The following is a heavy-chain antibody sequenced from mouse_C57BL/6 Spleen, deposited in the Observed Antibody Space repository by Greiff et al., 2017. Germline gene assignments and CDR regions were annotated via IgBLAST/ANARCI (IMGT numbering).Heavy chain of an antibody. J-gene: IGHJ3*01. CDR2: INYDGSST. V-gene: IGHV5-16*01. CDR3: ARDRARYDDYDVGFAY. CDR1: GFTFSDYY. Sequence: EVKLMESEGGLVQPGSSMKLSCTASGFTFSDYYMAWVRQVPEKGLEWVANINYDGSSTYYLDSLKSRFIISRDNAKNILYLQMSSLKSEDTATYYCARDRARYDDYDVGFAYWGQGTLVTVSA. D-gene: IGHD2-4*01.